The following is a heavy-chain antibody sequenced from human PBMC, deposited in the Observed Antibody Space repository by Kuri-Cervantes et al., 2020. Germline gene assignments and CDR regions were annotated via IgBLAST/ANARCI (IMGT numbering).Heavy chain of an antibody. J-gene: IGHJ2*01. V-gene: IGHV3-64*02. Sequence: GGSLRLSCAASGFTFSNYAMHWVRQAPGKGLEYVSAISSNGGSTYYADSVKGRFTISRDNSKNTLYLQMGSLRAEDMAVYYCARDRELVDWYFDLWGRGTLVTVSS. CDR1: GFTFSNYA. D-gene: IGHD3-10*01. CDR2: ISSNGGST. CDR3: ARDRELVDWYFDL.